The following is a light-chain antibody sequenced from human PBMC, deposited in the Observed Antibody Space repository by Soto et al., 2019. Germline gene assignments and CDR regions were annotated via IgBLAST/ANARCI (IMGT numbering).Light chain of an antibody. Sequence: DIQVTQSPSTLSASVGDRVTISCRASQNIDSWLAWYQQKPGKAPKLLIYDASSLESGVPSRFSGSGSGTEFTLTSSSLQPDDFATYYCQQYNSYPYSFGPGTKVDIK. V-gene: IGKV1-5*01. CDR1: QNIDSW. J-gene: IGKJ3*01. CDR2: DAS. CDR3: QQYNSYPYS.